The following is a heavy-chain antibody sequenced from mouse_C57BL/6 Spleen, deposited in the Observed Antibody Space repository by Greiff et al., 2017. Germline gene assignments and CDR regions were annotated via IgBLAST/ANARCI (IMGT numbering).Heavy chain of an antibody. CDR3: TRPPSYDYDGAWFAY. V-gene: IGHV6-6*01. Sequence: EVKLEESGGGLVQPGGSMKLSCAASGFTFSDAWMDWVRQSPEKGLEWVAEIRNKANNHATYYAESVKGRFTISRDDSKSSVYLQMNSLRAEDTGIYYCTRPPSYDYDGAWFAYWGQGTLVTVSA. D-gene: IGHD2-4*01. CDR2: IRNKANNHAT. CDR1: GFTFSDAW. J-gene: IGHJ3*01.